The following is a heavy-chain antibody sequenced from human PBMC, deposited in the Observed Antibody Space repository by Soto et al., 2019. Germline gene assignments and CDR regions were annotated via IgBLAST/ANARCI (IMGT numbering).Heavy chain of an antibody. CDR1: GGSISSGGYY. CDR3: ARGSSIAGLYYGMDV. D-gene: IGHD6-6*01. V-gene: IGHV4-31*03. J-gene: IGHJ6*02. CDR2: NYYSGIT. Sequence: SETLSLTCTVSGGSISSGGYYWTWIRQHPGKGLEWIGYNYYSGITYYNPSLKSRVTISLDTSKNQFSLKLSSVTAADTAVYYCARGSSIAGLYYGMDVWGQGTTVTASS.